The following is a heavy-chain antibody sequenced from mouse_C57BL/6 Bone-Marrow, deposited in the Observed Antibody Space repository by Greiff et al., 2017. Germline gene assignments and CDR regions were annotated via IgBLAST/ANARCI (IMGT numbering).Heavy chain of an antibody. CDR2: ISDGGSYT. CDR3: ASSLAY. Sequence: EVHLVESGGGLVKPGGSLTLSCAASGFTFSSYAMSWVRQPPEKRLEWVATISDGGSYTYYPDNVKGRFTISRDNAKNHLYLQMSHLKSEDTAMYYCASSLAYWGQGTLVTVSA. J-gene: IGHJ3*01. CDR1: GFTFSSYA. V-gene: IGHV5-4*01.